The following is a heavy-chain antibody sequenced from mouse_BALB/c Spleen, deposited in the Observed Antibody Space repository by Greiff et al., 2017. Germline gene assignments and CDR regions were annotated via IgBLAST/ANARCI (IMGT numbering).Heavy chain of an antibody. J-gene: IGHJ4*01. CDR1: GFSLSTSGMG. V-gene: IGHV8-5*01. D-gene: IGHD2-1*01. Sequence: QVTLKESGPGILQPSQTLSLTCSSSGFSLSTSGMGVGWISQPSGEGLEWLADICWDDNKYYNPSLKSRVTISKDTSSNQVFLKITSVDTADTDTYYCAREGLLNYAMDYWGQGTSVTVAS. CDR2: ICWDDNK. CDR3: AREGLLNYAMDY.